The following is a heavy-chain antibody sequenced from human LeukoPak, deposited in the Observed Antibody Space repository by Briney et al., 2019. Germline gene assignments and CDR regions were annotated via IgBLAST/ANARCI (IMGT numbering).Heavy chain of an antibody. CDR2: IYTSGST. V-gene: IGHV4-61*02. D-gene: IGHD1-26*01. CDR3: ARASSGGYKLLDY. CDR1: GGSISSGSYY. J-gene: IGHJ4*02. Sequence: SETLSLTCTVSGGSISSGSYYWSWIRQPAGKGLEWIGRIYTSGSTNYNPSLKSRVTISVDTSKNQFSLKLSSVTAADTAVYYCARASSGGYKLLDYWGQGTLVTVSS.